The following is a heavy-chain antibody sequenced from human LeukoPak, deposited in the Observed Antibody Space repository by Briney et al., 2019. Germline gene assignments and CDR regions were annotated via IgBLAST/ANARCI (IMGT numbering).Heavy chain of an antibody. D-gene: IGHD3-10*01. V-gene: IGHV4-59*12. CDR3: ARERPDYYGSGGFDP. J-gene: IGHJ5*02. Sequence: PSETLSLTRTVSGGSISSYYWSWIRQPPGKGLEWIGYIYYSGSTNYNPSLKSRVTISVDTSKNQFSLKLSSVTAADTAVYYCARERPDYYGSGGFDPWGQGTLVTVSS. CDR2: IYYSGST. CDR1: GGSISSYY.